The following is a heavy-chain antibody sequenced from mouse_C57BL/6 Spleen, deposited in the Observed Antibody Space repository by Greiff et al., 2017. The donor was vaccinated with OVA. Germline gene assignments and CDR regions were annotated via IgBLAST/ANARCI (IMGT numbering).Heavy chain of an antibody. J-gene: IGHJ1*03. D-gene: IGHD2-4*01. CDR3: TPRPYDYDGDWYFEV. CDR2: IRLKSANYAT. Sequence: EVKLVESGGGLVQPGGSMKLSCVASGFTFSNYWMNWVRQSPETGLEWVAQIRLKSANYATHYAESVKGRFTISLDDSKRSVYLQMNNLRAEDTGIYYCTPRPYDYDGDWYFEVWGTGTTVTVSS. V-gene: IGHV6-3*01. CDR1: GFTFSNYW.